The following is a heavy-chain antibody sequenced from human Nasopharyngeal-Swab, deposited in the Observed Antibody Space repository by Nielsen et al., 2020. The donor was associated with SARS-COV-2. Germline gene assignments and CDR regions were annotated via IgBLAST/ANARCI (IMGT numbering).Heavy chain of an antibody. CDR2: IYPGGSDT. D-gene: IGHD3-10*01. J-gene: IGHJ4*02. CDR1: GYSFTSYW. Sequence: GGSLRLSCKGSGYSFTSYWIAWVRQMPGKGLEWMGIIYPGGSDTRYRPSFQGQVTISADKSISTAYLQWSSLKASDTAMYYRARGGSGSYIDYWGQGTLVTVSS. CDR3: ARGGSGSYIDY. V-gene: IGHV5-51*01.